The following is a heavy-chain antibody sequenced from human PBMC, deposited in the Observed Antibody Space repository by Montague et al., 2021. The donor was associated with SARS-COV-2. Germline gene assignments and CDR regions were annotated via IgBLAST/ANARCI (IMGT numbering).Heavy chain of an antibody. Sequence: SETLSLTCTVSGGSLSSYYWSWVRQRPGKGLEWIGYVYYNGNTNXXPSLKSRIILSVDTSKNHFSLKVSSVTAADTAVYYCARGSKWSHYFDYWGQGTLVTVSS. CDR1: GGSLSSYY. D-gene: IGHD2-15*01. CDR3: ARGSKWSHYFDY. J-gene: IGHJ4*02. CDR2: VYYNGNT. V-gene: IGHV4-59*01.